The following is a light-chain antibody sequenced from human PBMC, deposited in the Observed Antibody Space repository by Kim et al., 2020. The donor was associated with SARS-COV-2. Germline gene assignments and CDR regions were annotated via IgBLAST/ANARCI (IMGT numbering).Light chain of an antibody. CDR2: DNN. CDR3: GTWDSSLSAVV. CDR1: SYTIGNNY. V-gene: IGLV1-51*01. Sequence: GQKVTTSCSGRSYTIGNNYVSWYQKLPGKAPKLLIYDNNKRPSGIPDRFSGSKSGTSASLGITGLQTGDEADYYCGTWDSSLSAVVFGGGTQLTVL. J-gene: IGLJ2*01.